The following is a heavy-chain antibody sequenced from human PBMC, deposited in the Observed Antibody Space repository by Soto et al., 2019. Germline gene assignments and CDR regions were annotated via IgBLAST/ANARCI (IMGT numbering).Heavy chain of an antibody. V-gene: IGHV5-51*01. D-gene: IGHD2-2*02. J-gene: IGHJ4*02. CDR2: IYPGDSDT. CDR1: GYSFSSDW. CDR3: ARRHCSTTSCYTFDY. Sequence: GEALKVSCKGSGYSFSSDWISWGRQMPGKGLEWMGIIYPGDSDTTYSPSIQGQVTISADKSISTAYLQWSSLKASDTAMYYCARRHCSTTSCYTFDYWGQGTLVTVSS.